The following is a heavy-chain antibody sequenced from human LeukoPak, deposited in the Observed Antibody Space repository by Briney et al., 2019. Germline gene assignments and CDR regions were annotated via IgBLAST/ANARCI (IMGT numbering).Heavy chain of an antibody. CDR2: ISNSGATT. CDR3: AKEELYYYGSGTYYTLAPFDY. CDR1: GYIFSSYV. V-gene: IGHV3-23*01. D-gene: IGHD3-10*01. J-gene: IGHJ4*02. Sequence: GGSLRLSCEASGYIFSSYVMSWVRQAPGKGLEWVSVISNSGATTDYADSVKGRFTISRDNSKNTLSLQMNSLRAEDTAVYYCAKEELYYYGSGTYYTLAPFDYWGQGTLVTVSS.